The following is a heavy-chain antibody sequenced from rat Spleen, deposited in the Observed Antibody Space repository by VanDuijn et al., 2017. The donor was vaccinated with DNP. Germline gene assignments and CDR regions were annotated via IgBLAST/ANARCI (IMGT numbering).Heavy chain of an antibody. J-gene: IGHJ4*01. CDR1: GFTFGSFP. D-gene: IGHD4-1*01. CDR2: ISTGRGTT. CDR3: ARHMDTGPYYAMDV. V-gene: IGHV5S13*01. Sequence: EVQLVESGGGFVQPGRSLKLSCAALGFTFGSFPMAWVRQAQSTGLEWVASISTGRGTTYYRDSVTGRLTISRDNAKNTLYLQVDSLRSEDTATYYCARHMDTGPYYAMDVWGQGISVTVSS.